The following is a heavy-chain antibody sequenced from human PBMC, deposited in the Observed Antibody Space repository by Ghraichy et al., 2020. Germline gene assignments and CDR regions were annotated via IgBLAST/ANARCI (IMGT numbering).Heavy chain of an antibody. Sequence: SETLSLTCAVYGGSFSGYYWSWIRQPPGKGLEWIGEINHSGSTNYNPSLKSRVTISVDTSKNQFSLKLSSVTAADTAVYYCARGRTYYDSSGYYQRVYYFDYWGQGTLVTVSS. CDR3: ARGRTYYDSSGYYQRVYYFDY. CDR2: INHSGST. D-gene: IGHD3-22*01. V-gene: IGHV4-34*01. CDR1: GGSFSGYY. J-gene: IGHJ4*02.